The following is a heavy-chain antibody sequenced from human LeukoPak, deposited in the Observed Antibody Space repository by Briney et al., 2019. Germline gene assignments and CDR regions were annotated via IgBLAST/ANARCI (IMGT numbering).Heavy chain of an antibody. J-gene: IGHJ5*02. D-gene: IGHD5-12*01. CDR3: VRGANL. Sequence: PSETLSLTCTVSGGSIGSDSWSWIRRAPGKSLEWIGNIYYSGSTNYNPSLKSRVTISIDTSKNQFSLRLTSVTAADSAVYHCVRGANLWGQGILVTVSS. CDR1: GGSIGSDS. CDR2: IYYSGST. V-gene: IGHV4-59*01.